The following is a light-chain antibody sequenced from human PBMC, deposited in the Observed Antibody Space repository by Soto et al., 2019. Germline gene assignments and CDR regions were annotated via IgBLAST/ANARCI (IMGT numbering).Light chain of an antibody. CDR3: SSYTSSSPVV. Sequence: QSALTQPASVSGSPGQSITISCTGTSSDVGGYNYVSWYQQHPGKAPKLMIYDVNRRPSGVSNRFSGSKSGNTASLTISGLQAEDEADYYCSSYTSSSPVVFGGGTKLTVL. CDR2: DVN. CDR1: SSDVGGYNY. V-gene: IGLV2-14*01. J-gene: IGLJ2*01.